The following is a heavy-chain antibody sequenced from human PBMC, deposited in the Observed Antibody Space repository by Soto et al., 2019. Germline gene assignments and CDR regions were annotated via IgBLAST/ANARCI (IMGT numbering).Heavy chain of an antibody. V-gene: IGHV4-59*01. J-gene: IGHJ6*02. D-gene: IGHD2-21*02. CDR1: GGSISRYY. CDR2: LYNTWST. CDR3: ARDLWGYCGTDCYPLDA. Sequence: SETLSVTCTVSGGSISRYYWSWIRQPPGKGLEWIGYLYNTWSTIYNPSLESRVTISVDTSKNQFSLKLNSVTAADTAVYYCARDLWGYCGTDCYPLDAWGPGTTVTVS.